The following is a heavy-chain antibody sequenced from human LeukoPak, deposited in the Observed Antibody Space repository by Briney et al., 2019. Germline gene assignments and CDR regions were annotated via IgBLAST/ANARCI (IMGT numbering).Heavy chain of an antibody. CDR3: ARSQGSSGYYGY. CDR2: INTYNGNT. Sequence: ASVKVSCKASGYTFINYGINWVRQAPGQGLEWMGWINTYNGNTKYAQRFQGRVTMTTDTSTTTAYMELRSLRSDDTAVYYCARSQGSSGYYGYWGQGTLVTISS. D-gene: IGHD3-22*01. V-gene: IGHV1-18*01. CDR1: GYTFINYG. J-gene: IGHJ4*02.